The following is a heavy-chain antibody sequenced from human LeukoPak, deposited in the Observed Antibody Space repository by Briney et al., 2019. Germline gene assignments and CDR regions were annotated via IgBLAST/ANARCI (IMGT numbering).Heavy chain of an antibody. Sequence: GGSLRLSCAASGFTFSSYEMNWVRQAPGKGLERVSYISSSGSTIYYADSVKGRFTISRDNAKNSLYLQMNSLRAEDTAVYYCASPPPPANYYDSSGYTEWGQGTLVTVSS. D-gene: IGHD3-22*01. CDR1: GFTFSSYE. CDR2: ISSSGSTI. CDR3: ASPPPPANYYDSSGYTE. J-gene: IGHJ4*02. V-gene: IGHV3-48*03.